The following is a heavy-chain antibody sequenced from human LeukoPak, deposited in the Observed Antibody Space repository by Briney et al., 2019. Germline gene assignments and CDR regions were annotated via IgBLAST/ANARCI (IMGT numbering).Heavy chain of an antibody. J-gene: IGHJ4*02. V-gene: IGHV4-31*03. CDR2: IYYSGST. CDR1: GGSISSGGYY. Sequence: PSETLSLTCTVSGGSISSGGYYWSWIRQHPGKGLEWIGYIYYSGSTYYNPSLKGRVTISVDTSKNQFSLKLSSVTAADTAVYYCARDRGYCSGGSCYSPGYFDYWGQGTLVTVSS. D-gene: IGHD2-15*01. CDR3: ARDRGYCSGGSCYSPGYFDY.